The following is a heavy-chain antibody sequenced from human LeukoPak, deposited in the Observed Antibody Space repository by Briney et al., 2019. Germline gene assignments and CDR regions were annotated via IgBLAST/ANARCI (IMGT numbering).Heavy chain of an antibody. Sequence: PGGSLRLSCAASGFTFSDYYMNWIRQAPGKGLEWVSYISGSTTFIYYADSVKGRFTISRDNARNSLYLQMNSLRADDTAVYYCAREMASYSMDVWGQGTTVTVSS. J-gene: IGHJ6*02. V-gene: IGHV3-11*01. D-gene: IGHD5-24*01. CDR1: GFTFSDYY. CDR3: AREMASYSMDV. CDR2: ISGSTTFI.